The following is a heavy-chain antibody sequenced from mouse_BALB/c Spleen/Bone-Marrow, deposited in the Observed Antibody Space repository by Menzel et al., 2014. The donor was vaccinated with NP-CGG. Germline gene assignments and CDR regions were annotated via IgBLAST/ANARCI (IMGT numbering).Heavy chain of an antibody. Sequence: VQLVESGPGLVAPSQSLSITCTVSGFSLTSYGVSWVRQPPGKGLEWLGVIWAGGSTNYNLALMSRLSISKDNSKSQVFLKMNSLQTDDTAMYYCARDPRTGTGAMDYWGQGTSVTVSS. CDR2: IWAGGST. CDR1: GFSLTSYG. V-gene: IGHV2-9*02. D-gene: IGHD4-1*01. J-gene: IGHJ4*01. CDR3: ARDPRTGTGAMDY.